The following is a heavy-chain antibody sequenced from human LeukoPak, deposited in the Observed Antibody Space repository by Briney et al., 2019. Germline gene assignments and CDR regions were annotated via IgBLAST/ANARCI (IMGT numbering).Heavy chain of an antibody. CDR1: GFTFSNYW. J-gene: IGHJ4*02. D-gene: IGHD6-13*01. CDR2: IKQDGSVK. Sequence: PGGSLRLSCAASGFTFSNYWMSWVRQAPGKGLEWVANIKQDGSVKYYVDSVRGRFTISRDNAKNSVYMQMNSLRAEDTAVYYCARIGYSSSWLDYWGQGTLVTVSS. V-gene: IGHV3-7*01. CDR3: ARIGYSSSWLDY.